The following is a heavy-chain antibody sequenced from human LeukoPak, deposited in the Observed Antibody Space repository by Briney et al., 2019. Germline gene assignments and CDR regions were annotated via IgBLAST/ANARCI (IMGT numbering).Heavy chain of an antibody. CDR1: GGSFSGYY. J-gene: IGHJ4*02. CDR3: ARSYYYDSSGYPY. CDR2: INHSGST. V-gene: IGHV4-34*01. Sequence: PSETLSLTCAVYGGSFSGYYWSWIRQPPGKGLEWIGEINHSGSTNYNPSLKSRVTISVDTSKNQFSLKLSSVTAVDTAVYYCARSYYYDSSGYPYWGQGTLVTVSS. D-gene: IGHD3-22*01.